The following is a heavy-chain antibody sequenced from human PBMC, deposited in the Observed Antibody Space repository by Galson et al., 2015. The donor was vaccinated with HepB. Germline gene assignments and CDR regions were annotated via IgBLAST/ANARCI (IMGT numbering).Heavy chain of an antibody. CDR1: GYTFTSYG. J-gene: IGHJ4*02. CDR3: ARAKRIFAVVIGYFDY. CDR2: ISAYNGNT. V-gene: IGHV1-18*01. Sequence: SVKVSCKASGYTFTSYGISWVRQAPGQGLEWMGWISAYNGNTNYAQKLQGRVTMTTDTSTSTAYIEMRSLRSDDTAVYYCARAKRIFAVVIGYFDYWGQGTLVTVSS. D-gene: IGHD3-3*02.